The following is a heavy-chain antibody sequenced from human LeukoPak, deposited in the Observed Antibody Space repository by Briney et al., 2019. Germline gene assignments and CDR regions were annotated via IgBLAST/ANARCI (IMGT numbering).Heavy chain of an antibody. D-gene: IGHD4-11*01. J-gene: IGHJ5*02. CDR1: GYTLTELS. CDR3: AREGTSWGSVTTGTGRGRGWFDP. CDR2: INPSGGST. V-gene: IGHV1-46*01. Sequence: GASVKVSCKVSGYTLTELSMHWVRQAPGQGLEWMGIINPSGGSTSYAQKFQGRVTMTRDTSTSTVYMELSSLRSEDTAVYYCAREGTSWGSVTTGTGRGRGWFDPWGQGTLVTVSS.